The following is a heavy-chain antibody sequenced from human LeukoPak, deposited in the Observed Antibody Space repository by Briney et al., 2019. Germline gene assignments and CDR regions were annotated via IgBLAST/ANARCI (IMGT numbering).Heavy chain of an antibody. J-gene: IGHJ4*02. CDR2: ISAYNGNT. Sequence: APVKVSCKASGYTFTSYVISWVRQAPGQGLEWMGWISAYNGNTNYAQKYQGRVTMTTDTSTSTAYMELRSLRSDDTAIYYCARWEYCSSSSCYDESETFDYWGQGTLVTVSS. CDR3: ARWEYCSSSSCYDESETFDY. D-gene: IGHD2-2*01. CDR1: GYTFTSYV. V-gene: IGHV1-18*01.